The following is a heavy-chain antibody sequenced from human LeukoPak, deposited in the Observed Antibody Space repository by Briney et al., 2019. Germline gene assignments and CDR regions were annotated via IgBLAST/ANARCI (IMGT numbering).Heavy chain of an antibody. J-gene: IGHJ4*02. D-gene: IGHD2-15*01. V-gene: IGHV4-4*07. Sequence: SETLSLTCTVSGDSISSHYWSWIRQPAGKGLEWIGRIHTSGSTNYNPSPKSRVTMSVDTSKNQLSVKLSSVTAADTAVYYCARGGYCSGSSCSTFDYWGQGTLVTVSS. CDR3: ARGGYCSGSSCSTFDY. CDR1: GDSISSHY. CDR2: IHTSGST.